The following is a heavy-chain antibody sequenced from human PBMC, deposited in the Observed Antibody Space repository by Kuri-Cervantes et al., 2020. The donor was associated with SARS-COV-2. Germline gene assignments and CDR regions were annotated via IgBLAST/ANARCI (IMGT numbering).Heavy chain of an antibody. Sequence: SGPTLVNPTQTFRLTCAFYGFSLSASGVGLAWIRQPPGKALEWLALVYWNDDKRYSPSLKSRLTITKDTSKNQVVLTMTNMDPVDTATYYCAHSVDTAPRGFGWFDPWGQGTLVTVSS. CDR2: VYWNDDK. J-gene: IGHJ5*02. V-gene: IGHV2-5*01. CDR1: GFSLSASGVG. D-gene: IGHD5-18*01. CDR3: AHSVDTAPRGFGWFDP.